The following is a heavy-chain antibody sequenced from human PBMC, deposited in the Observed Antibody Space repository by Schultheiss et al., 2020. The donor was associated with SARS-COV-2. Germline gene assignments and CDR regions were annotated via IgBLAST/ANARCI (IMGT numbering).Heavy chain of an antibody. V-gene: IGHV3-48*03. J-gene: IGHJ6*03. D-gene: IGHD2-2*01. Sequence: GESLKISCAASGFTFSSYEMNWVRQAPGKGLEWVSYISSSGSTIYYADSVKGRFTISRDNAKNSLYLQMNSLRAEDTAVYYCARDLPCSSTSCYSRSYYMDVWGKGTTVTVSS. CDR2: ISSSGSTI. CDR3: ARDLPCSSTSCYSRSYYMDV. CDR1: GFTFSSYE.